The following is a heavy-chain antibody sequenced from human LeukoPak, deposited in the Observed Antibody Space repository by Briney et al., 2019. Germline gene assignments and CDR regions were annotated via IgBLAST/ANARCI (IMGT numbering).Heavy chain of an antibody. V-gene: IGHV3-7*01. D-gene: IGHD3-10*01. CDR1: GFTFSSYW. CDR2: IKQDGSEK. J-gene: IGHJ4*02. Sequence: GGSLRLSCAASGFTFSSYWMSWVRQAPGKGLEWVANIKQDGSEKYYVDSVKGRFTISRDNAKNSLYLQMNSLRAEDTAVYYCARGMVRGLPYYFDYWGQGTLVTVSS. CDR3: ARGMVRGLPYYFDY.